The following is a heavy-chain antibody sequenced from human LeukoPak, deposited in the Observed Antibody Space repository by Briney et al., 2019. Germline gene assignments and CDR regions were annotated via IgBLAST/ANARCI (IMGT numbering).Heavy chain of an antibody. J-gene: IGHJ4*02. Sequence: ASVKVSCKASGGTFSSYAISWVRQAPGQGLEWMGGIIPIFGTANYAQKFQGRVTITADESTSTAYMELSSLRSEDTAVYYCARAPLGTSTYGDYSSNYFDYWGQGTLVTVSS. CDR3: ARAPLGTSTYGDYSSNYFDY. V-gene: IGHV1-69*01. CDR1: GGTFSSYA. CDR2: IIPIFGTA. D-gene: IGHD4-17*01.